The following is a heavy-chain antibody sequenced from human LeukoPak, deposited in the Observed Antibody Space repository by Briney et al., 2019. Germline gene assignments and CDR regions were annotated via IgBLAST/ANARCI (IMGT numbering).Heavy chain of an antibody. CDR2: VNAGNGNT. J-gene: IGHJ4*02. CDR3: ARDRGPRYSYGSIDY. D-gene: IGHD5-18*01. CDR1: GYTFTTYA. V-gene: IGHV1-3*01. Sequence: ASVKVSCKASGYTFTTYAMHWVRQAPGQRLEWMGWVNAGNGNTKYSQKFQGRVTITADESTSTAYMELSSLRSEDTAVYYCARDRGPRYSYGSIDYWGQGTLVTVSS.